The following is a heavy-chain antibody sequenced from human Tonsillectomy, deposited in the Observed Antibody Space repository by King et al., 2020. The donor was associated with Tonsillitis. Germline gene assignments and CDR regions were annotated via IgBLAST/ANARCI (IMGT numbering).Heavy chain of an antibody. D-gene: IGHD2-21*01. V-gene: IGHV3-30-3*01. CDR3: VRDIVGRAAAGDY. J-gene: IGHJ4*02. CDR1: GFTFSSYT. CDR2: ISYDVTNK. Sequence: VQLVESGGGVVQPGRSLRLSYAASGFTFSSYTMHWVRQAPGKGLEWVAVISYDVTNKYYADSVKGRFTISRDNSKNTLYLQMNSLRAEDTAVYYCVRDIVGRAAAGDYWGQGTLVTVSS.